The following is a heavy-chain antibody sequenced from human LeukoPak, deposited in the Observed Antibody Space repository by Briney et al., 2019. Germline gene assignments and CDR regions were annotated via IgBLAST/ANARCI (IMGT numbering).Heavy chain of an antibody. V-gene: IGHV5-51*01. CDR1: GYSFSNDW. CDR3: ARRGCNGGSCYAY. J-gene: IGHJ4*02. D-gene: IGHD2-15*01. Sequence: GESLKISCKGSGYSFSNDWIGWVRQMPGKGLEWMGIIYPGDSDTRYSPSFQGQVTISADKSISTAYLQWRSLGASDTAVYYCARRGCNGGSCYAYWGQGTLVTVSS. CDR2: IYPGDSDT.